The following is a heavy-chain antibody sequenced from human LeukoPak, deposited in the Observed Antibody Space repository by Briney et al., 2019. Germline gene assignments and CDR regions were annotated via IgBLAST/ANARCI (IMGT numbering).Heavy chain of an antibody. V-gene: IGHV4-59*01. D-gene: IGHD4-23*01. Sequence: PSETLSLTCSVSGGSIKNYYWSWIQQPPGKGLEWLGNIYFGGTTDYNSSLKSRLTISVDTFKNQLSLNLQSVTAADTATYYCARHRSDTGGKKGVNWFDPWGQGTLVTVSS. CDR2: IYFGGTT. J-gene: IGHJ5*02. CDR3: ARHRSDTGGKKGVNWFDP. CDR1: GGSIKNYY.